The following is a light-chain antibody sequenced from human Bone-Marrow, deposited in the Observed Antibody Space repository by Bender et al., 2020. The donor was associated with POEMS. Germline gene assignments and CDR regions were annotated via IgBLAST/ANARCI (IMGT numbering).Light chain of an antibody. CDR3: CSYSGSYTSSWV. CDR2: DVT. J-gene: IGLJ1*01. CDR1: SSNIGTNP. Sequence: QSVLTQPPSASGTPGQRVTISCSGSSSNIGTNPVNWYQQLPGTAPKLIIYDVTKRHSGVPDRLSGSKSANTASLTISGLQAEDEGDYYCCSYSGSYTSSWVFGTGTKVTVL. V-gene: IGLV1-44*01.